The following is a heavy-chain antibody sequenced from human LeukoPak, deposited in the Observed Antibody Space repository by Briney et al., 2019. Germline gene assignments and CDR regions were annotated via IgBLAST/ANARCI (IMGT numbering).Heavy chain of an antibody. CDR1: GFTFSSYA. J-gene: IGHJ3*02. CDR2: ISSSSSYI. CDR3: ARVGVVTAAFDI. Sequence: PGGSLRLSCAASGFTFSSYAMTWVRQAPGKGLEWVSSISSSSSYIYYADSVKGRFTISRDNAKNSLYLQMNSLRAEDTAVYYCARVGVVTAAFDIWGQGTMVTVSS. V-gene: IGHV3-21*01. D-gene: IGHD3-3*01.